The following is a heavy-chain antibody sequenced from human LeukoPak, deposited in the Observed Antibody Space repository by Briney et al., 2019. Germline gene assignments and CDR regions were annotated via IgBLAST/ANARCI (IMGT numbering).Heavy chain of an antibody. J-gene: IGHJ5*02. V-gene: IGHV1-18*01. D-gene: IGHD3-9*01. CDR1: GSAFTTYG. CDR3: ARDDEILTGYRNWFDP. CDR2: ISAYNGNT. Sequence: ASVKVSCKASGSAFTTYGISWVRQAPGQGLEWMGWISAYNGNTNYAQKLQGRVTMTTDTSTSTANMELRSLRSEEQTVYSCARDDEILTGYRNWFDPWGQGTLVTVSS.